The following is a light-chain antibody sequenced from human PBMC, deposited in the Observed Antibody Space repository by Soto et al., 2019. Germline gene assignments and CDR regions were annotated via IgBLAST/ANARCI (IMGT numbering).Light chain of an antibody. CDR2: DTS. CDR3: QQRSSWPPVFT. Sequence: EIVLTQSPATLSLSPGERVSLPSRASQRVSGHLNWYQQKPGQPPRLLIYDTSKRATGVPARISGSGSGTDFTLTIGNLEPEDFAVYYCQQRSSWPPVFTFGPGTTVDVK. V-gene: IGKV3-11*01. CDR1: QRVSGH. J-gene: IGKJ3*01.